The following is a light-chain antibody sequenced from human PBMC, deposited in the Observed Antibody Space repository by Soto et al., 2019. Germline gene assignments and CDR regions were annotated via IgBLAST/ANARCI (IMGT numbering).Light chain of an antibody. V-gene: IGKV2-29*03. Sequence: EIVMTQTPLRLSVTPGQPASISCKSSRSLLHTDGKTYLYWCQXKQGQPPQLXIYEVSRRFSGVPDRFSGSGSGTDLTMTISRVEAEDFGVYYCMQGIQVPITFGQGTRLDIK. CDR1: RSLLHTDGKTY. CDR3: MQGIQVPIT. CDR2: EVS. J-gene: IGKJ5*01.